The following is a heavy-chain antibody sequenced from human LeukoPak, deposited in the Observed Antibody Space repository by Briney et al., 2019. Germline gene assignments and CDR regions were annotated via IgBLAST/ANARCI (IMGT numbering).Heavy chain of an antibody. CDR3: ARTYSSSSNFDY. J-gene: IGHJ4*02. V-gene: IGHV4-4*09. CDR1: GGSISRYY. D-gene: IGHD6-13*01. Sequence: PSETLSLTCTVSGGSISRYYWSWIRQPPGKGLEWIGYIYSSGSTNYNPSLKSRVTISVDTSKEQFSLKLSSVTAADTALYYCARTYSSSSNFDYWGQGTLVTVSS. CDR2: IYSSGST.